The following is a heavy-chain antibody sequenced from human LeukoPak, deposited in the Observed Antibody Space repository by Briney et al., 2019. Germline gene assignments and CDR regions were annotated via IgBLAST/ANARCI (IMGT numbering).Heavy chain of an antibody. CDR1: GFTFSSYE. J-gene: IGHJ4*02. CDR2: ISSSGSTI. D-gene: IGHD1-7*01. CDR3: ARDLSPLSNYMGDY. V-gene: IGHV3-48*03. Sequence: GGSLRLSCAASGFTFSSYEMNWVRQAPGKGLEWVSYISSSGSTIYYADSVKGRFTISRDNAKNSLYLQMNSLRAEDTAVYYCARDLSPLSNYMGDYWGQGTLVTVSS.